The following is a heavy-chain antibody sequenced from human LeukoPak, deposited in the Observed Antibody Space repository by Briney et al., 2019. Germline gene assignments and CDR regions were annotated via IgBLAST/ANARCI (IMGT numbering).Heavy chain of an antibody. V-gene: IGHV4-4*07. D-gene: IGHD3-16*01. CDR1: GVSISSYY. CDR2: MYIGGTR. J-gene: IGHJ5*02. CDR3: ARDLPRENSYAYGFWFDP. Sequence: SETLSLTCSVSGVSISSYYWTWIRQPAGKGLEWIGRMYIGGTRNYNPSLKSRVTMSIDTSKNQFSLKLSPVTAADTAVYYCARDLPRENSYAYGFWFDPWGQGTLVTVSS.